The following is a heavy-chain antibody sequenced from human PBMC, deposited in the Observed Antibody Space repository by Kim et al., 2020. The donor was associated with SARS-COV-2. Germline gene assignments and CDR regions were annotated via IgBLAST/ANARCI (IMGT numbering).Heavy chain of an antibody. V-gene: IGHV4-39*07. CDR1: GGSISSSSYY. J-gene: IGHJ4*02. CDR3: ARESAFEVGESFFDY. D-gene: IGHD3-10*01. CDR2: IYYSGST. Sequence: SETLSLTCTVSGGSISSSSYYWGWIRQPPGKGLEWIGSIYYSGSTYYNPSLKSRVTISVDTSKNQFSLKLSSVTAADTAVYYCARESAFEVGESFFDYWGQGTLVTVSS.